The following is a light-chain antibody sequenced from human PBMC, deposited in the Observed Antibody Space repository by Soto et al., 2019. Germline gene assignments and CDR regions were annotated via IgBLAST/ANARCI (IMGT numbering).Light chain of an antibody. CDR1: QSISDL. Sequence: DIQMTQSPSTLSASVGDRVTITCRASQSISDLLGWYQQKPGKAPKLMIYKASTLESGVPSSFSGSGSGTEFTLTISSLQPDDFATYYRQQYGSDLYTFGPGTKLEIK. J-gene: IGKJ2*01. CDR3: QQYGSDLYT. CDR2: KAS. V-gene: IGKV1-5*03.